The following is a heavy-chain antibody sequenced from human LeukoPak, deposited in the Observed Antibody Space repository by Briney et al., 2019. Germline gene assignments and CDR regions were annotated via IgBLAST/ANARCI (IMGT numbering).Heavy chain of an antibody. CDR1: SGSISGYY. CDR3: ARHFTYYYDSSGYPRDAFDI. J-gene: IGHJ3*02. D-gene: IGHD3-22*01. V-gene: IGHV4-59*08. Sequence: SETLSLTCTVSSGSISGYYWSWIRQSPEKGLVWIGYMYYSGSTNYNPSLKSRVTISIDMSKNQFSLKLSSVTAADTALYYCARHFTYYYDSSGYPRDAFDIWGQGTMVTVSS. CDR2: MYYSGST.